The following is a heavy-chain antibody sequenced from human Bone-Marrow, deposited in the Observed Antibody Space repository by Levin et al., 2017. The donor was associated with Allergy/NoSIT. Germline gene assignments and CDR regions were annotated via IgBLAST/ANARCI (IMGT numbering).Heavy chain of an antibody. Sequence: PGGSLRLSCAASGFTFSTQWMSWVRQALGRGLEWVANIKEDGSQKYYVDSVKGRFTISKDNAKNSLDLQMNSLRVDDTAVYYCVPSKIRGEIIYDAFDSWGQGTMVTVSS. CDR1: GFTFSTQW. V-gene: IGHV3-7*01. D-gene: IGHD3-10*01. CDR3: VPSKIRGEIIYDAFDS. J-gene: IGHJ3*02. CDR2: IKEDGSQK.